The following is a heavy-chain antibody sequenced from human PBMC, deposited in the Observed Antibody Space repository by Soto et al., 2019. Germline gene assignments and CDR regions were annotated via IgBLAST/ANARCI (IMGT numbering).Heavy chain of an antibody. V-gene: IGHV3-33*01. CDR1: GFTFSSYG. Sequence: GGSLRLSCAASGFTFSSYGMHWVRQAPGKGLEWVAVIWYDGSNKYYADSVKGRFTISRDNSKNTLYLQMNSLRAEDTAVYYCARAPEPTSSNWFDPWGQGTLVTVSS. CDR3: ARAPEPTSSNWFDP. D-gene: IGHD1-1*01. CDR2: IWYDGSNK. J-gene: IGHJ5*02.